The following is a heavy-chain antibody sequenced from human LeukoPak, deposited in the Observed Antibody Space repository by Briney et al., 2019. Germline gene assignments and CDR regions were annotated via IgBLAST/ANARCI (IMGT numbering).Heavy chain of an antibody. J-gene: IGHJ4*02. CDR3: ARAAAPLYYDSSGYPFDY. Sequence: SETLSLTCTVSGYSISSGYYWGWIRQPSGKGLEWIGSIYHSGSTYYNPSLKSRVTISVDTSKNQFSLKLSSVTAADTAVYYCARAAAPLYYDSSGYPFDYWGQGTLVTVSS. CDR1: GYSISSGYY. V-gene: IGHV4-38-2*02. D-gene: IGHD3-22*01. CDR2: IYHSGST.